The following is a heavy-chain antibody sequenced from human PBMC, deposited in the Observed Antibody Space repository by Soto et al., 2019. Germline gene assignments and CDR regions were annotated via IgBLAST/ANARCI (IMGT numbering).Heavy chain of an antibody. J-gene: IGHJ4*02. V-gene: IGHV3-21*01. CDR3: ARDVNVVVPAAMTD. CDR2: ISSSSSYI. CDR1: GFTFSSYS. D-gene: IGHD2-2*01. Sequence: PGGSLRLSCAASGFTFSSYSMNWVRQAPGKGLEWVSSISSSSSYIYYADSVKGRFTISRDNAKNSLYLQMNSLRAEDTAVYYCARDVNVVVPAAMTDWGQGTLVTVSS.